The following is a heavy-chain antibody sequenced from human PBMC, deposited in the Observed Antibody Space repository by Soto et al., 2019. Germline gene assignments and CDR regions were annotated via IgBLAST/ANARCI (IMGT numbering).Heavy chain of an antibody. J-gene: IGHJ6*02. CDR1: GGTFSSYA. Sequence: VASVKVSCKAPGGTFSSYAISWVRQAPGQGLEWMGGIIPIFGTANYAQKFQGRVTITADESTSTAYMELSSLRSEDTAVYYCARDSPFGSGYADYYYYYGMDVWGQGTTVTVSS. CDR2: IIPIFGTA. CDR3: ARDSPFGSGYADYYYYYGMDV. D-gene: IGHD3-22*01. V-gene: IGHV1-69*13.